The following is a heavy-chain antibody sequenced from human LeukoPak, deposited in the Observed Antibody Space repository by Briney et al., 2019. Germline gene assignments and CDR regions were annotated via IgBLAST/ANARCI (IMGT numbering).Heavy chain of an antibody. CDR3: ARANWGSHYFDY. V-gene: IGHV4-34*01. CDR2: INHSGST. Sequence: PSETLSLTCAVYGGSFRDYYWSWIRQPPGKGLEWIGEINHSGSTNYNPSLKSRVTISLDTSKNQFSLKLTSVTAADTAVYYCARANWGSHYFDYWGQGTLVTVSS. D-gene: IGHD7-27*01. CDR1: GGSFRDYY. J-gene: IGHJ4*02.